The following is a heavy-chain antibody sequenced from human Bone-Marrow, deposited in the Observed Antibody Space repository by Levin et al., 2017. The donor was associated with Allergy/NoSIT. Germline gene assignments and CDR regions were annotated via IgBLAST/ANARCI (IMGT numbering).Heavy chain of an antibody. Sequence: SETLSLTCTVAGVSISNNYYYWGWIRQAPGKGLEWIGAISHSGTPDYSPSLESRVTISGDTSKNQFSLKLTSVTAADTAVYFCVRWSVGTTRDAWGQGALVTVSS. D-gene: IGHD2-2*01. CDR3: VRWSVGTTRDA. J-gene: IGHJ5*02. CDR1: GVSISNNYYY. CDR2: ISHSGTP. V-gene: IGHV4-39*07.